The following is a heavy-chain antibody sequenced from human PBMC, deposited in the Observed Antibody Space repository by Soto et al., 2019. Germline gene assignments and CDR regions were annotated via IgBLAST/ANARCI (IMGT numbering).Heavy chain of an antibody. CDR1: GFTFSSYA. CDR2: ISGSGGST. D-gene: IGHD3-10*01. CDR3: AKDPNSPLLWFGESNPLVSFDI. J-gene: IGHJ3*02. Sequence: PGGSLRLSCAASGFTFSSYAMSWVRQAPGKGLEWVSAISGSGGSTYYADSVKGRFTISRDNSKNTLYLQMNSLRAEDTAVYYCAKDPNSPLLWFGESNPLVSFDIWGQGTMVTVSS. V-gene: IGHV3-23*01.